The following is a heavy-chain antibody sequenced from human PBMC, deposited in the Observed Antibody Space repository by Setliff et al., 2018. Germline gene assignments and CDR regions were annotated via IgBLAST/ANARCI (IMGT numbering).Heavy chain of an antibody. Sequence: ASVKVSCKASGYTFTGYYMHWVRQAPGQGLEWMGRTNPNSGGTNYAQKFQGRVTMTRDTSISTAYMELSRLRSDDTAVYYCARIMGIVGDNWFDPWVPETLLVTVSS. J-gene: IGHJ5*02. CDR1: GYTFTGYY. CDR2: TNPNSGGT. V-gene: IGHV1-2*06. D-gene: IGHD1-26*01. CDR3: ARIMGIVGDNWFDP.